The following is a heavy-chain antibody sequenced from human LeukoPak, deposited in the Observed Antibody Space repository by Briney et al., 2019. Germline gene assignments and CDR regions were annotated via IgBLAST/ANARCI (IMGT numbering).Heavy chain of an antibody. CDR1: GGSITSYY. Sequence: SETLSLTCTVSGGSITSYYWSWIRQPPGKGLEWIGYIYYSGSTNYNPSLKSRVTISVDTSKNQFSLKLSSVTAADTAVYYCARVSWFRRAYYYYYMDVWGKGTTVTVSS. V-gene: IGHV4-59*12. D-gene: IGHD3-10*01. CDR2: IYYSGST. CDR3: ARVSWFRRAYYYYYMDV. J-gene: IGHJ6*03.